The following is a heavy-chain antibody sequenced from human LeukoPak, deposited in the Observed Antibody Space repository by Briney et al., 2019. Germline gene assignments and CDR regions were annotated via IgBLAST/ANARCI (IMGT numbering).Heavy chain of an antibody. CDR1: GGSISSYY. V-gene: IGHV4-59*01. Sequence: KPSETLSLTCTVSGGSISSYYWSWIRQPPGKRLEWIGYTYHSGSTYYNPSLKSRATLSVDTSKNQFSLQLSSVTAADTAVYYCARDHSRYSSRYFDFWGQGTLVTVSS. CDR3: ARDHSRYSSRYFDF. CDR2: TYHSGST. D-gene: IGHD6-19*01. J-gene: IGHJ4*02.